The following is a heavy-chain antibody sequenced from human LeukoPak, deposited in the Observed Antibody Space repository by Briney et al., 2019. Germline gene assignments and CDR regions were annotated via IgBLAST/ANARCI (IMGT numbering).Heavy chain of an antibody. CDR3: AVRVKRQRTLMRSQNFDS. V-gene: IGHV4-34*08. CDR1: GFTFSSYG. Sequence: GSLRLSCAASGFTFSSYGMHWVRQAPGKGLEWIGEVNHSGSTSYNPSLKSRVTISADTSKNQFSLKMTSVTAADTSVYYCAVRVKRQRTLMRSQNFDSWGQGTLVTVSS. D-gene: IGHD1-1*01. J-gene: IGHJ4*02. CDR2: VNHSGST.